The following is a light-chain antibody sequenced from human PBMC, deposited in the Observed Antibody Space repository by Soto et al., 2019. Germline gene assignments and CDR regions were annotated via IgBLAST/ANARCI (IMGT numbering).Light chain of an antibody. V-gene: IGKV3-20*01. CDR3: QQYGGSPWT. CDR1: QSISSSY. Sequence: EIVLTQSPGTLSLSPGERGTLSCRASQSISSSYLAWYQQKPGKAPRLLIYGASRRATGIADRFSGSGSGTDFTLTISKLDPEDFAVYYCQQYGGSPWTFGQGTRV. CDR2: GAS. J-gene: IGKJ1*01.